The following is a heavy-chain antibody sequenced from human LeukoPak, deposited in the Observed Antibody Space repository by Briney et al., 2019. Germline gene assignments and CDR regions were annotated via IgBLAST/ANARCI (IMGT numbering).Heavy chain of an antibody. CDR3: TRVYTYYGSGIEQAFDI. J-gene: IGHJ3*02. Sequence: PGGSLRLSCTASGFTFGDYAMSWVRQAPGKGLEWVGFIRSKAYGGTTEYAASVKGRFTISRDDSKSIAYLQMNSLKTEDTAVYYCTRVYTYYGSGIEQAFDIWGQGTMVTVSS. CDR2: IRSKAYGGTT. D-gene: IGHD3-10*01. V-gene: IGHV3-49*04. CDR1: GFTFGDYA.